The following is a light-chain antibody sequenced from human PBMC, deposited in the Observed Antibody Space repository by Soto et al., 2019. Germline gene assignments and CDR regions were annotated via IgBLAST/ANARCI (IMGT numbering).Light chain of an antibody. CDR3: QQYCSSPIT. CDR2: GAS. V-gene: IGKV3-20*01. J-gene: IGKJ5*01. CDR1: QSVSSSY. Sequence: EIVLTQSPGTLSLSPGERATLSCRASQSVSSSYLAWYQQKPGQAPRLLIYGASSMATGIPDRFSGSGSGTDFTLTISRLEPYDFAVYYCQQYCSSPITFGQGTRLDIK.